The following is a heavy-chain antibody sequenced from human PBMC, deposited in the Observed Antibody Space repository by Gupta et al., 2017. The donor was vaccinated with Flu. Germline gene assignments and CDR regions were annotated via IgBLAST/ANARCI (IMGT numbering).Heavy chain of an antibody. V-gene: IGHV6-1*01. CDR3: ARGPLDTSLYYYGMDV. D-gene: IGHD3-16*01. CDR2: TYYRSKWFN. Sequence: PSRGLEWLGRTYYRSKWFNDYAVSVKSRITINPDTSKNQFSLQLSSVTPEDTAVYYCARGPLDTSLYYYGMDVWGQGTTVTVSS. J-gene: IGHJ6*02.